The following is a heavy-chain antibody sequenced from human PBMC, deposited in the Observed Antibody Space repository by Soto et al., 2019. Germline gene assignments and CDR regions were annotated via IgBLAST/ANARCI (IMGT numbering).Heavy chain of an antibody. V-gene: IGHV3-48*04. CDR1: GFDFNRYS. CDR2: INSGSTSV. CDR3: TSSTSPDAY. D-gene: IGHD2-2*01. Sequence: EVQLVESGGGLVQPEGSLRLSCVASGFDFNRYSMNWVRQAPGKGLEWISYINSGSTSVFYADSVRGRFTISRDNAKNSLYLQMNSLRAEDTAVYYCTSSTSPDAYWGQGTLVTVSS. J-gene: IGHJ4*02.